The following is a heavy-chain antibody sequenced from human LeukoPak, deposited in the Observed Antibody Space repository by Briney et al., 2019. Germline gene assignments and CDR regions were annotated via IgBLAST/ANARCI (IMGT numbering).Heavy chain of an antibody. J-gene: IGHJ6*04. CDR3: ARGGGVLLLLV. CDR2: ISHSGST. CDR1: GFTFSTFAM. D-gene: IGHD1-26*01. V-gene: IGHV4-4*02. Sequence: AGGSLRLSCAASGFTFSTFAMIWVRQVPGKGLEWIGEISHSGSTNYNPSLKGRVTISLDKSKNQFSLKLSSVTAADTAVYYCARGGGVLLLLVWGKGTTVTVSS.